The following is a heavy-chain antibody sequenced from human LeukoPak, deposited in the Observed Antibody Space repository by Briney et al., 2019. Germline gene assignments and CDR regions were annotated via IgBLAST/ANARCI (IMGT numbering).Heavy chain of an antibody. J-gene: IGHJ1*01. D-gene: IGHD2-2*02. CDR2: ISSSSSTI. CDR1: GFTFSSYS. V-gene: IGHV3-48*01. Sequence: GGSLRLSCAASGFTFSSYSMNWVRQAPGKGLEWVSYISSSSSTIYYADSVKGRFAISRDNAKNSLYLQMNSLRAEDTAVYYCAREPAWTYCSSTSCYKKPEYFQHWGQGTLVTVSS. CDR3: AREPAWTYCSSTSCYKKPEYFQH.